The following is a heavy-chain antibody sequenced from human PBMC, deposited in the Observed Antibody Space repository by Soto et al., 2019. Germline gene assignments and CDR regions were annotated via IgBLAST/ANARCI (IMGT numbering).Heavy chain of an antibody. CDR1: GGSISSYY. J-gene: IGHJ6*03. D-gene: IGHD1-1*01. CDR2: IYYSGSS. CDR3: ARHPWYSPSDYYYYYMDV. V-gene: IGHV4-59*08. Sequence: PSETLSLTCTVSGGSISSYYWSWIRQPPGKGLEWIGNIYYSGSSNYNPSLKSRVTISVDTSKNQFSLKLSSVTAADTAVYYCARHPWYSPSDYYYYYMDVWGKGTTVTVSS.